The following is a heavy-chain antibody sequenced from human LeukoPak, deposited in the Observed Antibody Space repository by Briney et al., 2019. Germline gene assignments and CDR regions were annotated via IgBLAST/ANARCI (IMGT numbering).Heavy chain of an antibody. CDR2: INPNNGDT. D-gene: IGHD1-1*01. Sequence: ASVKVSCKTSGYTFTAHYIHWVRQAPGQGLEWMGWINPNNGDTNYAQKLQGGVTMTRDTSISTAYMELSSLRSDDTAVYYCARVSAAAGTYPSDSWGQGTLVTVSS. J-gene: IGHJ4*02. CDR3: ARVSAAAGTYPSDS. CDR1: GYTFTAHY. V-gene: IGHV1-2*02.